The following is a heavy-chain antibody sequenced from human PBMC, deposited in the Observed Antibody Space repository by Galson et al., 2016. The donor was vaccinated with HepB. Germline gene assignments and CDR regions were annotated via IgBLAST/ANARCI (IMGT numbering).Heavy chain of an antibody. CDR3: TRKMGDYGDNDWFHP. CDR1: GLSLSSSGVG. V-gene: IGHV2-5*02. CDR2: ISWDEDK. D-gene: IGHD4-17*01. J-gene: IGHJ5*02. Sequence: PALVKPTQTLTLTCSVSGLSLSSSGVGVSWIRQPPGKALEWLALISWDEDKYYSPSLKNRLTITKDTSKNQVVLTMTNMDPVDTATYYCTRKMGDYGDNDWFHPWGQGTLVTVSS.